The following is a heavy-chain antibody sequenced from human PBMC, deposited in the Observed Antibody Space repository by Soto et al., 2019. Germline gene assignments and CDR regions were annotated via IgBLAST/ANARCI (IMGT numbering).Heavy chain of an antibody. V-gene: IGHV1-69*13. CDR1: GGTFSSYA. D-gene: IGHD2-15*01. Sequence: GASVKVSCKASGGTFSSYAISWVRQAPGQGLEWMGGIIPIFGTANYAQKFQGRVTITADESTSTAYMELSSLRSEDPAVYYCASDTGYCSGGSCYSGVRDGYRYWGQGTLVTVPQ. CDR3: ASDTGYCSGGSCYSGVRDGYRY. J-gene: IGHJ4*02. CDR2: IIPIFGTA.